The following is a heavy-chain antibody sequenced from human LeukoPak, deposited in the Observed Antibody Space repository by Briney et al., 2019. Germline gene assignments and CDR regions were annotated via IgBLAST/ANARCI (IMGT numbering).Heavy chain of an antibody. D-gene: IGHD1-26*01. Sequence: VQPGGSLRLSCAASGFTFKTYAMSWVRQAPGKGLEWVAGINFSGAHAYYADSVKGRSTISRDNSKNTLSLQINSLRAEDTAAYYCAKDDSGTFDHFDYWGQGTLVTVSS. CDR1: GFTFKTYA. J-gene: IGHJ4*02. CDR2: INFSGAHA. V-gene: IGHV3-23*01. CDR3: AKDDSGTFDHFDY.